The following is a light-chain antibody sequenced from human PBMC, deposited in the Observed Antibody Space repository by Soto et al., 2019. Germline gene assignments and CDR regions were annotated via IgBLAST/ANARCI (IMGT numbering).Light chain of an antibody. J-gene: IGKJ1*01. Sequence: EIMLTQAPGTLSLSPGDRATLSCGAGQSVSCSYLAWYQQKPGQAPRLLIYDSSSRATGIPDRFSGSGSGTDFTLTISRLEPEDFAVYYCQQYASSPRTFGQGTKVDIK. CDR3: QQYASSPRT. CDR1: QSVSCSY. CDR2: DSS. V-gene: IGKV3-20*01.